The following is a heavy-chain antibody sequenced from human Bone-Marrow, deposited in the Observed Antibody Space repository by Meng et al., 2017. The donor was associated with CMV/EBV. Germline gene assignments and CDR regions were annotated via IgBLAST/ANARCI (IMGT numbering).Heavy chain of an antibody. CDR2: ISSSGSTI. Sequence: GESLKISCAASGFTFSDYYMSWIRQAPGKGLEWVSYISSSGSTIYYADSVKGRFTISRDNAKNSLYLQMNSLRAEDTAVYYCARDSLPYCSSTSCSYYYGMDVWGQGTTVTVSS. J-gene: IGHJ6*02. V-gene: IGHV3-11*04. D-gene: IGHD2-2*01. CDR3: ARDSLPYCSSTSCSYYYGMDV. CDR1: GFTFSDYY.